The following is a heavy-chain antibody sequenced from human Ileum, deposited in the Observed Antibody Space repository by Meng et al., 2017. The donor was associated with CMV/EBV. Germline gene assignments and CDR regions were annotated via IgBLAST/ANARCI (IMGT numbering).Heavy chain of an antibody. V-gene: IGHV3-11*04. J-gene: IGHJ4*02. Sequence: GESLKISCAASGFTFRDYYMSWIRQAPGKGLEWVSYISSTGSTTYYADSVKGRFTISRENAKNSLYLQMNTLRAEDTAVYYCAREFSRSCNFDYWGQGTLVTVSS. CDR2: ISSTGSTT. D-gene: IGHD6-13*01. CDR1: GFTFRDYY. CDR3: AREFSRSCNFDY.